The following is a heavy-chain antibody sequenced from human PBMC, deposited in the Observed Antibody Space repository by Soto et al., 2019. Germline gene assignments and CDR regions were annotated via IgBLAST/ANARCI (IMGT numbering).Heavy chain of an antibody. CDR2: VSAGGDMT. Sequence: DVQLLESGGDLVQPGGSLRLSCAASGFTFSSYAMSWVRQAPGKGLEWVSSVSAGGDMTYYSDSVKGRFTISRDNSNNALSLQMNSLRAEDTALYYCARGDRGGSGSPASYYYSGLDVWGQGTTVTVSS. CDR1: GFTFSSYA. V-gene: IGHV3-23*01. D-gene: IGHD3-10*01. J-gene: IGHJ6*02. CDR3: ARGDRGGSGSPASYYYSGLDV.